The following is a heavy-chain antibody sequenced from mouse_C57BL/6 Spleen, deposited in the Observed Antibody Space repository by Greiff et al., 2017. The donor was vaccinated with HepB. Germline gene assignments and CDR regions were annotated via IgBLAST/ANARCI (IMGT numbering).Heavy chain of an antibody. J-gene: IGHJ4*01. D-gene: IGHD1-1*01. V-gene: IGHV1-69*01. CDR3: ARSPPYYGLASRAMDY. CDR1: GYTFTSYW. CDR2: IDPSDSYT. Sequence: QVQLKQPGAELVMPGASVKLSCKASGYTFTSYWMHWVKQRPGQGLEWIGEIDPSDSYTNYNQKFKGKSTLTVDKSSSTAYMQLSSLTSEDSAVYYCARSPPYYGLASRAMDYWGQGTSVTVSS.